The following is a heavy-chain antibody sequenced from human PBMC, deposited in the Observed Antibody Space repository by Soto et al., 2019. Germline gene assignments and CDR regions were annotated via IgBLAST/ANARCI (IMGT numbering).Heavy chain of an antibody. V-gene: IGHV1-69*01. CDR2: IIPVIGKP. J-gene: IGHJ4*02. CDR3: ARGEWELPHF. CDR1: GGSFSNDP. Sequence: QVQLVQSGAEVKKPGSSVKVSCKASGGSFSNDPISWVRQAPGQGLEWMGGIIPVIGKPDYAQKYQGRVTIAADESTSTAYMELTNLVSQDTAMYYCARGEWELPHFWGQGSLLTVSS. D-gene: IGHD1-26*01.